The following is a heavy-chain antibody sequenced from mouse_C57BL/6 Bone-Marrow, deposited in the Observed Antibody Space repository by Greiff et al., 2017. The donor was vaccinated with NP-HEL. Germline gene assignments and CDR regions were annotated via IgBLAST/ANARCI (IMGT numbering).Heavy chain of an antibody. Sequence: QVQLQQPGAELVKPGASVKLSCKASGYTFTSYWMHWVKQRPGQGLEWIGMIHPNSGSTKYNEKFKSKATLTVDKSSSTAYMQLSSLTSEDSAVYYCARGELLRSWFAYWGQGTLVTVSA. CDR3: ARGELLRSWFAY. CDR1: GYTFTSYW. CDR2: IHPNSGST. V-gene: IGHV1-64*01. D-gene: IGHD1-1*01. J-gene: IGHJ3*01.